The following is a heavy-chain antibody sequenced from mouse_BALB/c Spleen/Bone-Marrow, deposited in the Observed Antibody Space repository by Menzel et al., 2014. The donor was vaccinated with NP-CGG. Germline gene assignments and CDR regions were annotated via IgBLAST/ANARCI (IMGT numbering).Heavy chain of an antibody. D-gene: IGHD2-14*01. CDR1: GFSLTSYG. CDR3: ARDQEVRRIAY. CDR2: IWAGGST. Sequence: VKLVESGPGLVAPSQCLSITCTVSGFSLTSYGVHWVRQPPGKGLEWLGVIWAGGSTNYNSALMSRLSIMKDNSKSXVFLKVNSLQTEDTAMYYCARDQEVRRIAYWGQGTLVTVSA. J-gene: IGHJ3*01. V-gene: IGHV2-9*02.